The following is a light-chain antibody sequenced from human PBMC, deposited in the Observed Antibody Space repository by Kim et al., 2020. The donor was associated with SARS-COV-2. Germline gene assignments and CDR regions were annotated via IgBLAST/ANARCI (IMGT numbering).Light chain of an antibody. V-gene: IGLV1-47*01. CDR1: SSNTGSNY. J-gene: IGLJ1*01. Sequence: GQRVHISCSGSSSNTGSNYVYWYQQLPGPAPKLLIYRNNTRPSGVPDRFSGSKSGTSASLAISGLRSEDEADYYCAAWDDSLSGYVFGTGTKVTVL. CDR2: RNN. CDR3: AAWDDSLSGYV.